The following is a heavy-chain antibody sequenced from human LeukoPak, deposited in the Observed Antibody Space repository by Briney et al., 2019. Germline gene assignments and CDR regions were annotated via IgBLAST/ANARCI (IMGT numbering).Heavy chain of an antibody. Sequence: PGGSLRLSCAASGFTVRSNYMSWVRPAPGKGLEWVSVIYSGGSTYYADSVMGRFTISRDNSKNTLYLQMNSLGAEDTAVYYCASPDRGYSYGYAFDIWGQGTMVTVSS. CDR3: ASPDRGYSYGYAFDI. J-gene: IGHJ3*02. CDR2: IYSGGST. CDR1: GFTVRSNY. D-gene: IGHD5-18*01. V-gene: IGHV3-53*01.